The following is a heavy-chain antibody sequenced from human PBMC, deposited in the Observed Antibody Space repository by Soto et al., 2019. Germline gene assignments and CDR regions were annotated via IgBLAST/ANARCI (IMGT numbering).Heavy chain of an antibody. V-gene: IGHV1-18*01. Sequence: ASVKVSCKVSGYTFTNYGINWVRQAPGQGLEWAGWFNPANRNTNYAQKFQDRVSMTTDTSTNTAYMELRGLRSDDTAVYYCARVRFGDPFDFWGQGTLVTVSS. CDR1: GYTFTNYG. CDR3: ARVRFGDPFDF. D-gene: IGHD2-21*02. CDR2: FNPANRNT. J-gene: IGHJ4*02.